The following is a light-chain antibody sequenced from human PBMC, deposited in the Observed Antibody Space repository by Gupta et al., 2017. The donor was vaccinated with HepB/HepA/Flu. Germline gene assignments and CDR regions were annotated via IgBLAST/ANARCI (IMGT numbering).Light chain of an antibody. CDR2: GTS. Sequence: DIQMTSSPSSLSASIGDRVTITCRASQDINKYLAWYQVKPGKVPKLLMFGTSAVQSGVPSRFSGSGSGTEFTLTISSLQPEDVAIYYCQKYDTAPRTFGQGTRLDIK. V-gene: IGKV1-27*01. J-gene: IGKJ5*01. CDR3: QKYDTAPRT. CDR1: QDINKY.